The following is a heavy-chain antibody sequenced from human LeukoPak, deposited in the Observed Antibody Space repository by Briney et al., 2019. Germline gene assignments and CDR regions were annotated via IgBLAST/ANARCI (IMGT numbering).Heavy chain of an antibody. V-gene: IGHV3-23*01. Sequence: KPGGSLRLSCAASGFTFSSYNMNWVRQAPGKGLEWVSAIRGSGDRTHYADSVKGRFTISRDNSKNTLYLQMNSLRAEDTAVYYCAKAYYSDSSGYHVFDYWGQGTLVTVSS. CDR2: IRGSGDRT. J-gene: IGHJ4*02. D-gene: IGHD3-22*01. CDR3: AKAYYSDSSGYHVFDY. CDR1: GFTFSSYN.